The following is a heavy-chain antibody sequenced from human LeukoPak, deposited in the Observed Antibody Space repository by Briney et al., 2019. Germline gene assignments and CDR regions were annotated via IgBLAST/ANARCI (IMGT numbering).Heavy chain of an antibody. CDR1: GYTFTGYY. J-gene: IGHJ4*02. CDR3: ARSYYDFWSGYYTDIYYFDY. Sequence: GASVKVSCKASGYTFTGYYMHLVRHAPGQGLEWMGWINPNSGGTNYAQKFQGRVTMTRDTSISTAYMELSRLRSDDTAVYYCARSYYDFWSGYYTDIYYFDYWGQGTLVTVSS. V-gene: IGHV1-2*02. D-gene: IGHD3-3*01. CDR2: INPNSGGT.